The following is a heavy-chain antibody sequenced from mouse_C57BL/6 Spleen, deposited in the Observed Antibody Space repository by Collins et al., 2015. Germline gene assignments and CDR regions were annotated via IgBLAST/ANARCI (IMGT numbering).Heavy chain of an antibody. J-gene: IGHJ3*01. CDR1: GFSLTSYG. CDR3: AIDGYLAWFAY. D-gene: IGHD2-3*01. Sequence: VSGFSLTSYGVHWVRQSPGKGLEWLGVIWSGGSTDYNAAFISRLSISKDNSKSQVFFKMNSLQADDTAIYYCAIDGYLAWFAYWGQGTLVTVSA. CDR2: IWSGGST. V-gene: IGHV2-2*01.